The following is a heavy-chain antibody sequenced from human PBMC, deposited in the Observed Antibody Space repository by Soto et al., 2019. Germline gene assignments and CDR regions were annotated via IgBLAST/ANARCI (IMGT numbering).Heavy chain of an antibody. CDR2: ISSSSSYT. CDR1: GFTFSDYY. CDR3: ARVLPSVDIVATSDY. D-gene: IGHD5-12*01. Sequence: GGSLRLSCAASGFTFSDYYMSWIRQAPGKGLEWVSYISSSSSYTNYADSVKGRFTISRDNAKNSLYLQMNSLRAEDTAVYYCARVLPSVDIVATSDYWGQGTLVTVSS. J-gene: IGHJ4*02. V-gene: IGHV3-11*06.